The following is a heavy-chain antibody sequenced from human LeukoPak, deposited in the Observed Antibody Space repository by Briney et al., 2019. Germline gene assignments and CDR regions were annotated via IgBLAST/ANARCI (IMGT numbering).Heavy chain of an antibody. CDR3: ARDQSGSDAFDN. V-gene: IGHV1-46*01. J-gene: IGHJ3*02. D-gene: IGHD5-12*01. Sequence: ASVKVSCKASGGTFSSYAISWVRQAPGQGLEWMGIINPSGGSTSYAQKFQGRVTMTRDTSTSTVYMELSSLRSEDTAVYYCARDQSGSDAFDNWGQGTMVTVSS. CDR1: GGTFSSYA. CDR2: INPSGGST.